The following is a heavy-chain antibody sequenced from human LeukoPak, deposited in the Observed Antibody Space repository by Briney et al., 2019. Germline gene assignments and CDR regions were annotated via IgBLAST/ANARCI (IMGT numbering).Heavy chain of an antibody. CDR3: ARARLHYYGMDV. CDR2: IYYSGST. Sequence: SETLSLTCTVSGGSLSSYYWSWIRQPPGKGLEWIGYIYYSGSTNYNPSLKSRVTISVDTSKNQFSLKLSSVTAADTAVYYCARARLHYYGMDVWGQGTTVTVSS. CDR1: GGSLSSYY. J-gene: IGHJ6*02. V-gene: IGHV4-59*01.